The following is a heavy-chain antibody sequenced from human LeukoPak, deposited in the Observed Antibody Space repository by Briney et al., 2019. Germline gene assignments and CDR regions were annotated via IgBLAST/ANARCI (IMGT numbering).Heavy chain of an antibody. Sequence: PSETLSLTCAVSGGSISSSNWWSWVRQPPGKGLEWIGEIYHSGSTNYNPSLKSRVSISVDKSKNQFSLKLSSVTAADTAVYYCARDLDIVGATTGAFDIWGQGTMVTVSS. V-gene: IGHV4-4*02. D-gene: IGHD1-26*01. CDR3: ARDLDIVGATTGAFDI. CDR2: IYHSGST. CDR1: GGSISSSNW. J-gene: IGHJ3*02.